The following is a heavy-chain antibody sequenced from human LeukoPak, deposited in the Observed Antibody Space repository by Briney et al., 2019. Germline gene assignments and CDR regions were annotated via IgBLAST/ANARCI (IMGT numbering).Heavy chain of an antibody. J-gene: IGHJ4*02. Sequence: GGSLRLSCAASGFTFRRYSLNWVRQAPGQGLEWVSSISRSSSYIYYADTVKGRFTISRDNAKNSLYLQMNSLRAEDTAVYYCARDRSIDSSGYYYVVRPFDYWGQGTLVTVSS. CDR1: GFTFRRYS. CDR2: ISRSSSYI. CDR3: ARDRSIDSSGYYYVVRPFDY. D-gene: IGHD3-22*01. V-gene: IGHV3-21*01.